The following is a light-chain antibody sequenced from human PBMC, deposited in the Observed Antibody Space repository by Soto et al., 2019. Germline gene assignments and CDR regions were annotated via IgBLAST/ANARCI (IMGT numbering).Light chain of an antibody. CDR1: QSVSSSY. J-gene: IGKJ1*01. CDR2: GAS. V-gene: IGKV3-20*01. CDR3: QQYGSSPPT. Sequence: EIVMTQSPATLSVSPGERATLSCRTSQSVSSSYLAWYQQKPGQAPRLXIYGASSRATGIPDRFSGSGSGTDFTLTISRLEPEDFAVYYCQQYGSSPPTFGQGTKVDIK.